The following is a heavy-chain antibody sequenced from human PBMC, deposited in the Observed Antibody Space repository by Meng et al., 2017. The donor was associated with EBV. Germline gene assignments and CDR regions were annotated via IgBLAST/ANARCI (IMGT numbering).Heavy chain of an antibody. CDR3: AHVAYRRGISYFDS. Sequence: FKQLVPGPGKHKPPLSLTVPFTASSPTTRGMGIRWIRQPPGQPLEWLTRIYGDNDDTKSPFLRHSISITNDTSKTQIFLRLTNMDPVDSGTYYCAHVAYRRGISYFDSWGQGTLVTVSS. D-gene: IGHD3-10*01. CDR1: ASSPTTRGMG. V-gene: IGHV2-5*08. CDR2: IYGDNDD. J-gene: IGHJ4*02.